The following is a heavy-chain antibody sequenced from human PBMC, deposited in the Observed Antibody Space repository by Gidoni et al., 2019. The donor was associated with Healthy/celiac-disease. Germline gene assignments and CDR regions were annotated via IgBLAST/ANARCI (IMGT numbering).Heavy chain of an antibody. V-gene: IGHV3-15*01. J-gene: IGHJ4*02. CDR2: IKSKTDGGTT. D-gene: IGHD1-26*01. CDR3: TTSKTTYSGSYRPFDY. CDR1: GFTFSNAW. Sequence: EVQLVESGGGLVKPGGSLTLSCADSGFTFSNAWMSWVRQAPGKGLEWVGRIKSKTDGGTTDYAAPVKGRFTISRDDSKNTLYLQMNSLKTEDTAVYYCTTSKTTYSGSYRPFDYWGQGTLVTVSS.